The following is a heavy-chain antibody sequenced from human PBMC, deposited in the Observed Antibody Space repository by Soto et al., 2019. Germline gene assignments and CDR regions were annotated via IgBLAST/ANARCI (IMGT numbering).Heavy chain of an antibody. D-gene: IGHD2-2*01. CDR3: ARGGRSDTRYQYFDY. Sequence: PGGSLRLSCAASGFTFSSYGMHWVRQAPGKGLEWVAVISYDGSDKYYADSVKGRFTISRDNSKNTLYLQMTSLRAEDTAVYYCARGGRSDTRYQYFDYWGQGTLVTVSS. CDR1: GFTFSSYG. CDR2: ISYDGSDK. V-gene: IGHV3-30*03. J-gene: IGHJ4*02.